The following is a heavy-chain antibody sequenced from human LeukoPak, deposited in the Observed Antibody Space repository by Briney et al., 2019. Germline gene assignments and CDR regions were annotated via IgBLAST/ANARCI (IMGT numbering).Heavy chain of an antibody. V-gene: IGHV3-23*01. CDR3: AADGSGWSRSS. CDR2: INGGGGST. J-gene: IGHJ5*02. Sequence: PGGSLRLSCAASGFTFSSYAMSWVRQAPGKGLVWVSSINGGGGSTYYADSVKGRFTISRDNSNNTLYLQMNSLRAEDTAVYYCAADGSGWSRSSWGQGTLVTVSS. CDR1: GFTFSSYA. D-gene: IGHD6-19*01.